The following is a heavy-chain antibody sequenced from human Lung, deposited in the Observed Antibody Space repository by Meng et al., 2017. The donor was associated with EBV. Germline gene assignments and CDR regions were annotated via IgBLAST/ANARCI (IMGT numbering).Heavy chain of an antibody. CDR2: IYDGGNT. CDR3: ARGHGSGLYYRSFDF. V-gene: IGHV4-4*02. CDR1: GGSISSSNL. D-gene: IGHD3-10*01. Sequence: QVPLPAWRQETVTPSGTLSLPCVVSGGSISSSNLWSWVRQPPGKGLEWIGEIYDGGNTNYNPSLKSRVTISVDKSKNQFFLKVDSVTAADTAVYYCARGHGSGLYYRSFDFWGQGTLVTVSS. J-gene: IGHJ4*02.